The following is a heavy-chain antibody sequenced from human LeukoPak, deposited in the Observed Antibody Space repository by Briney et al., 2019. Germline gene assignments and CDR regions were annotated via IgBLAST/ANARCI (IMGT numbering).Heavy chain of an antibody. CDR2: IYPGDSDT. D-gene: IGHD3-9*01. CDR1: GYSFTSYW. CDR3: ARLKGLRYFDWLGYNWFDP. J-gene: IGHJ5*02. Sequence: GESLKISCKGSGYSFTSYWIGWVRQVPGKGLEWMGIIYPGDSDTRYSPSFQGQVTISAGKSISTAYLQWSSLKASDTAMYYCARLKGLRYFDWLGYNWFDPWGQGTLVSVSS. V-gene: IGHV5-51*01.